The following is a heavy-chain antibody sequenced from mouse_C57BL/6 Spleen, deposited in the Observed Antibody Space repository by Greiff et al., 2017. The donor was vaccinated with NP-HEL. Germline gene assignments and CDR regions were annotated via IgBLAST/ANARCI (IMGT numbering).Heavy chain of an antibody. CDR3: ARDYYGNYGYFDY. CDR2: ISYDGSN. V-gene: IGHV3-6*01. J-gene: IGHJ2*01. CDR1: GYSITSGYY. Sequence: DVQLQESGPGLVKPSQSLSLTCSVTGYSITSGYYWNWIRQFPGNKLEWMGYISYDGSNNYNPSLKNRISITRDTSKNQFFLKLNSVTTEDTATYYCARDYYGNYGYFDYWGQGTTLTVSS. D-gene: IGHD2-1*01.